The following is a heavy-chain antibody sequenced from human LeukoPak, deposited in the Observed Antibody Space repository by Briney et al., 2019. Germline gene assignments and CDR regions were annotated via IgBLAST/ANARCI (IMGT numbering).Heavy chain of an antibody. Sequence: SETLSLTCTVSGGSISSYYWSWVRQPPGKGLEWIGYIYYSGSTNYNPSLKSRVTISVDTSKNQFSLKLSSVTAADTAVYYCAAGTLSSGWYYFDYWGQGTLVTVSS. CDR2: IYYSGST. D-gene: IGHD6-19*01. CDR1: GGSISSYY. V-gene: IGHV4-59*01. CDR3: AAGTLSSGWYYFDY. J-gene: IGHJ4*02.